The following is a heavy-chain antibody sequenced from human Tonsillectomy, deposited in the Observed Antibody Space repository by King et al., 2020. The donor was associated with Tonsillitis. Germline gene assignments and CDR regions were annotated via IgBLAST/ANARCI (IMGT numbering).Heavy chain of an antibody. CDR3: TTADDTYYYDSSGYYSFDY. Sequence: VQLVESGGGLVKPGGSLRLSCAASGFTFSNAWMNWVRQAPGKGLEWVGRMKSKTDGGTTDYAAPVKGRFTISRDDSKNTLYLQMNSLKTEDTAVYYCTTADDTYYYDSSGYYSFDYWGQGTLVTVSS. CDR1: GFTFSNAW. CDR2: MKSKTDGGTT. D-gene: IGHD3-22*01. J-gene: IGHJ4*02. V-gene: IGHV3-15*07.